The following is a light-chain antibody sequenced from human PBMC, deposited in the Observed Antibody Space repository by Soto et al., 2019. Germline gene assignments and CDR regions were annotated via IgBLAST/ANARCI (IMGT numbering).Light chain of an antibody. V-gene: IGKV3-15*01. J-gene: IGKJ4*01. CDR2: DAS. CDR3: QPYNNWPLAP. Sequence: RVMSQSPGTLPLSKGERAALSCRASQIVYGRQLAWYQHKPGQAPRLLIYDASNRATGFPARFSGSGSGTEFNLTISSLQSEDFGVYYCQPYNNWPLAPFGGVTKADI. CDR1: QIVYGRQ.